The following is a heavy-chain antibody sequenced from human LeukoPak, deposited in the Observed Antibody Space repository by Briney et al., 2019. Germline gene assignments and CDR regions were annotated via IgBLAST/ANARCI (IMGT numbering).Heavy chain of an antibody. D-gene: IGHD2-21*02. J-gene: IGHJ3*02. V-gene: IGHV3-9*01. CDR1: GFTFDDYA. CDR2: ISWNSGSI. Sequence: GRSLRLSCAASGFTFDDYAMHWVRQAPGKGLEGVSGISWNSGSIGYADSVKGRFTISRDNAKNSLYLQMNSRRAEDTALYYCAKECGDCYSGDAFDIWGQGTMVTVSS. CDR3: AKECGDCYSGDAFDI.